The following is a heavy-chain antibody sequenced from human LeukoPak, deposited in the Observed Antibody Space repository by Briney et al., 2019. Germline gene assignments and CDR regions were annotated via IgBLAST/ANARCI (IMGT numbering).Heavy chain of an antibody. CDR3: AKSMGAGTSYPIDY. V-gene: IGHV3-23*01. CDR2: ISASGSST. J-gene: IGHJ4*02. CDR1: RFTFSSYA. D-gene: IGHD3-16*02. Sequence: GGSLRLSCAASRFTFSSYAMSWVRQAPGKGLEWVSGISASGSSTYYTDSVKGRFTISRDNSKNTLHLQMDSLRAEDTAVYYCAKSMGAGTSYPIDYWGQGTLVTVPS.